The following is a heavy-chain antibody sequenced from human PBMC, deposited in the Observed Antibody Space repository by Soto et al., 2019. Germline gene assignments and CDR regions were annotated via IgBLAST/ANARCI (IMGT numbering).Heavy chain of an antibody. J-gene: IGHJ3*02. CDR3: ARGGFYSAYRVDAFDI. CDR1: GYSFTSYD. D-gene: IGHD5-12*01. V-gene: IGHV1-8*01. CDR2: MNPYSGNR. Sequence: QVQLVQSGADVKKPGASLRVSCEAAGYSFTSYDINWVRQATGQGLEWMGWMNPYSGNRGYAQKFQGRVTMTWNTSTSTAYMELSSLRSEDTAVYYCARGGFYSAYRVDAFDIWGHGTMVTVSS.